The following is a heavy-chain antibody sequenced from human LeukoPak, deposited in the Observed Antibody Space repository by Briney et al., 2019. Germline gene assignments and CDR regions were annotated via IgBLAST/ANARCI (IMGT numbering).Heavy chain of an antibody. Sequence: ASVKVSCKASGYTFTGYYMHWVRQAPGQGLEWMGWINPNSGGTNYAQKFQGRVTMTRDTSTSTVYMELSSLRSEDTAVYYCARADEVVVAATLPPTYYYGMDVWGQGTTVTVSS. D-gene: IGHD2-15*01. J-gene: IGHJ6*02. CDR2: INPNSGGT. V-gene: IGHV1-2*02. CDR3: ARADEVVVAATLPPTYYYGMDV. CDR1: GYTFTGYY.